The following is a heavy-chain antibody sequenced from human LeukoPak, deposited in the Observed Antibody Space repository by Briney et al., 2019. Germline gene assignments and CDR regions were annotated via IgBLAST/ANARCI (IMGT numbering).Heavy chain of an antibody. J-gene: IGHJ4*02. D-gene: IGHD6-13*01. CDR3: AKVLSSSWGYFDY. V-gene: IGHV3-30-3*01. CDR2: ISYDGSNK. Sequence: GRSLRLSCAASGFTFSSYAMHWVRQAPGKGLEWVAVISYDGSNKYYADSVKGRFTISRDNSKNTLYLQMNSLRAEDTAVYHCAKVLSSSWGYFDYWAREPWSPSPQ. CDR1: GFTFSSYA.